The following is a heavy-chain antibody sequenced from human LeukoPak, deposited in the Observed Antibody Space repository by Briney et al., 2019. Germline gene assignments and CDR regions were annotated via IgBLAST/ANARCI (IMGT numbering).Heavy chain of an antibody. Sequence: PGGSLRLSCAASGFTFNNFWIAWVRQAPGKGLEWVANIKEDGSEKNYVDSVKGRFTISRDNAMNSLSLQVNSLRVEDTAVYYCARVSGSGSFYGVFDYWGQGTPVTVSS. CDR3: ARVSGSGSFYGVFDY. J-gene: IGHJ4*02. CDR1: GFTFNNFW. V-gene: IGHV3-7*05. CDR2: IKEDGSEK. D-gene: IGHD3-10*01.